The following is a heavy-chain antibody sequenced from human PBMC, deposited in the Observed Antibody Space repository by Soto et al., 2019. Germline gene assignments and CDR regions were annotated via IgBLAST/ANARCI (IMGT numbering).Heavy chain of an antibody. CDR1: GGSITTYQ. J-gene: IGHJ4*02. D-gene: IGHD4-17*01. Sequence: SETLSLTCTVSGGSITTYQWSWIRQPPGKGLEWIGGYSGFTNYNPSLESRATISVDHSKNQFFLTLRSVTAADTAVYYCARDYGDYPFFFDYWGQGALVTVSS. V-gene: IGHV4-59*01. CDR3: ARDYGDYPFFFDY. CDR2: YSGFT.